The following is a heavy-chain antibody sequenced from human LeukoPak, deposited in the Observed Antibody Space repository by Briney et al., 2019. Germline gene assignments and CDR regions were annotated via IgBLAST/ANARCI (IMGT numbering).Heavy chain of an antibody. D-gene: IGHD3-22*01. CDR1: GFTFSSYA. V-gene: IGHV3-30*04. CDR2: ISYDGSNK. CDR3: AKSWGVEYSSGFFSGVGS. J-gene: IGHJ4*02. Sequence: PGRSLRLSCAASGFTFSSYAMHWVRQAPGKGLEWVAVISYDGSNKYYADSVKGRFTISRDNSKNTLYLQMNSLRADDTAVFYCAKSWGVEYSSGFFSGVGSWGQGTLVTVSS.